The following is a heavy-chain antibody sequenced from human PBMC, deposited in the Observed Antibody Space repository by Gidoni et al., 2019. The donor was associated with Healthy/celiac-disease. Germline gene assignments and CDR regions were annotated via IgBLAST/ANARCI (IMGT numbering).Heavy chain of an antibody. D-gene: IGHD6-19*01. CDR2: ISGSGGST. J-gene: IGHJ4*02. CDR3: AKDESIAVAGNYFDY. Sequence: EVQLLESGGGLVQPGGSLRLPCAASGFTFSSYAISWVRQAPGKGLEWVSAISGSGGSTYYADSVKGRFTISRDNSKNTLYLQMNSLRAEDTAVYYCAKDESIAVAGNYFDYWGQGTLVTVSS. V-gene: IGHV3-23*01. CDR1: GFTFSSYA.